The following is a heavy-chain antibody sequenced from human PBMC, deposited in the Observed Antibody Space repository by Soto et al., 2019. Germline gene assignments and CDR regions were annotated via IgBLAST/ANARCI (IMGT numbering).Heavy chain of an antibody. J-gene: IGHJ4*02. CDR2: INAGNGNT. Sequence: ASVKVSFKASGYSFTSYAMHWVRQAPGQRLEWMGWINAGNGNTKYSQKFQGRVTITRDTSASTAYMELSSLRSEDTAVYYCARDQYSGYDTIFDYWGQGTLVTVSS. CDR1: GYSFTSYA. D-gene: IGHD5-12*01. V-gene: IGHV1-3*01. CDR3: ARDQYSGYDTIFDY.